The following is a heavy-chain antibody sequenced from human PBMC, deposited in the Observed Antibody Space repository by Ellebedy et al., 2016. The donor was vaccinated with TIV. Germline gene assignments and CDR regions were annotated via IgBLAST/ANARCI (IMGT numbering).Heavy chain of an antibody. V-gene: IGHV4-34*01. J-gene: IGHJ5*02. D-gene: IGHD2-2*02. Sequence: MPSETLSLTCAVYGASLSGYQWSWIRLSPEKGLQWIGEINDVGTTNYNPSLKSRVTISVDTSKIQFSLKLSSVTAADTAIYYCARCYTGTNWFDPWGQGTLSPSPQ. CDR1: GASLSGYQ. CDR2: INDVGTT. CDR3: ARCYTGTNWFDP.